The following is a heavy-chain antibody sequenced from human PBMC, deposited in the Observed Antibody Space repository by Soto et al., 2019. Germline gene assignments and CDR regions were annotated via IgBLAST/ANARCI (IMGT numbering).Heavy chain of an antibody. CDR1: GFTFSDYY. J-gene: IGHJ2*01. Sequence: QVQLVESGGGLAKPGGSLRLSCAASGFTFSDYYMSWIRQAPGKGLEWVSHISSSSSYTNYAACVKGRFTISRDNAKNSLDLQMKGLRAEDPAVYYCARDRRVTHDGYFDLWGRGTLVTVSS. D-gene: IGHD3-10*01. V-gene: IGHV3-11*05. CDR2: ISSSSSYT. CDR3: ARDRRVTHDGYFDL.